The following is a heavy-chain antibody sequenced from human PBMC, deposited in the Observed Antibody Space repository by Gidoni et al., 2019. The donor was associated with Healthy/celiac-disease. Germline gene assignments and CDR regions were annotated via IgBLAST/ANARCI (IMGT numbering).Heavy chain of an antibody. V-gene: IGHV3-23*01. Sequence: AASGFTFSSYALSWVRQAPGKGLEWVSAISGSGGSTYYADSVKGRFTIFRDNSKNTLYLQMTRLRAEDTAVYYCAKFPILRYFGWLGVGLGGFDYWGQGTLVTVSS. D-gene: IGHD3-9*01. J-gene: IGHJ4*02. CDR1: GFTFSSYA. CDR3: AKFPILRYFGWLGVGLGGFDY. CDR2: ISGSGGST.